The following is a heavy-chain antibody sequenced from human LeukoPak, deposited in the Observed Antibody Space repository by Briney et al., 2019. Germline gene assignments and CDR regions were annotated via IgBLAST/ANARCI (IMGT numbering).Heavy chain of an antibody. J-gene: IGHJ4*02. Sequence: SETLSLTCTVSGGSISSYYWSWIRQPPGKGLEWIGYIYYSGSTNYNPSLKSRVTISVDTSKNQFSLKLSSVTAADTAVYYCALAVAVYYFDYWGQGTLVTVSS. CDR1: GGSISSYY. D-gene: IGHD6-19*01. CDR3: ALAVAVYYFDY. CDR2: IYYSGST. V-gene: IGHV4-59*12.